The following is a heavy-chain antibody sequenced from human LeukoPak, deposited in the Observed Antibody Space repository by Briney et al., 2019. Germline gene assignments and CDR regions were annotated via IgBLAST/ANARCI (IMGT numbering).Heavy chain of an antibody. CDR3: ARDHYDILTGDPVPFDY. CDR1: GFTFSSYG. V-gene: IGHV3-33*01. J-gene: IGHJ4*02. CDR2: IWYDGSNK. D-gene: IGHD3-9*01. Sequence: GGSLRLSCAASGFTFSSYGMHWVRQAPGKGLEWVAVIWYDGSNKYYADSVKGRFIISRDNSKNTLYLQMNSLRAEDTAVYYCARDHYDILTGDPVPFDYWGQGTLVTVSS.